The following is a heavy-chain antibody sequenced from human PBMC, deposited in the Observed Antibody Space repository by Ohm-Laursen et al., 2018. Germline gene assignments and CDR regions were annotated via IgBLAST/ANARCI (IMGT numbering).Heavy chain of an antibody. CDR2: ISYDGSNK. CDR3: AKVGRAGIAAAGTDY. CDR1: GFTFSSYG. V-gene: IGHV3-30*18. Sequence: SSLRLSCTASGFTFSSYGMHWVRQAPGKGLEWVAVISYDGSNKYYADSVKGRFTISRDNSKNTLYLQMNSLRAEDTAVYYCAKVGRAGIAAAGTDYWGQGTLVTVSS. J-gene: IGHJ4*02. D-gene: IGHD6-13*01.